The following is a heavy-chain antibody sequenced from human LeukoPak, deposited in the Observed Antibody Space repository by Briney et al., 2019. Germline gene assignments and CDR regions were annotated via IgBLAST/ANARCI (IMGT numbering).Heavy chain of an antibody. CDR2: IKQVGSEK. Sequence: GGSLRLSCAASGFTFSIYWMRWVRQATGKGGEGVVKIKQVGSEKYYLASVKLRFTISRDNAKNSLYLQMHSLRAEDTAVYYCARAGFYSSGDAFDIWGQGTMVTVSS. J-gene: IGHJ3*02. D-gene: IGHD6-19*01. CDR1: GFTFSIYW. V-gene: IGHV3-7*05. CDR3: ARAGFYSSGDAFDI.